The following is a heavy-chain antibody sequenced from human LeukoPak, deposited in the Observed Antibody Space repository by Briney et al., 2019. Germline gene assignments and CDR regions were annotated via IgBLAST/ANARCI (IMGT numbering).Heavy chain of an antibody. Sequence: SETLSLTCAVYGGSFSGYYWSWIRQPPGKGLEWIGEINHSGSTNYNPSLKSRVTISVDTSKNQFSLKLSSVTAADTAVYYCARDLPWFDPWGQGTLVTVSS. CDR2: INHSGST. J-gene: IGHJ5*02. CDR1: GGSFSGYY. V-gene: IGHV4-34*01. CDR3: ARDLPWFDP.